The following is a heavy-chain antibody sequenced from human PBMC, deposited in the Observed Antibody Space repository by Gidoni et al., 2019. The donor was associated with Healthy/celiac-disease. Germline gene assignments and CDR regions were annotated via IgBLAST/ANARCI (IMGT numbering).Heavy chain of an antibody. Sequence: QVQLVESGGGVVQPGRSPRLSCAASGFTFSSYGLHWVRQAPGKGLEWVAVIWYDGSNTYYADSVKGRVTISRDNSKNTLYVQMNSLRAEDTAVYYCARDRSSGWYYFDYWGQGTLVTVSS. CDR1: GFTFSSYG. CDR2: IWYDGSNT. D-gene: IGHD6-19*01. V-gene: IGHV3-33*01. J-gene: IGHJ4*02. CDR3: ARDRSSGWYYFDY.